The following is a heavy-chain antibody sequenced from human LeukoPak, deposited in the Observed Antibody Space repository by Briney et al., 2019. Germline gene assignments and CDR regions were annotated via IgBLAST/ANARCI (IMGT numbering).Heavy chain of an antibody. CDR2: ISGSGGST. CDR3: AKFIAAAGTNFDY. CDR1: GFIFSTYG. V-gene: IGHV3-23*01. Sequence: GGSLRLSCAASGFIFSTYGMRWVRQAPGKGLEWVSAISGSGGSTYYADSVKGRFTISRDNSKNTLYLQMNSLRAEDTAVYYCAKFIAAAGTNFDYWGQGTLVTVSS. D-gene: IGHD6-13*01. J-gene: IGHJ4*02.